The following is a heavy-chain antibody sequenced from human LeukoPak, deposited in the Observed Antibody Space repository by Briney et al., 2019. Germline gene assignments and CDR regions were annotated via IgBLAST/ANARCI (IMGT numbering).Heavy chain of an antibody. J-gene: IGHJ4*02. CDR1: GYSFNSYD. V-gene: IGHV1-18*01. CDR3: AINFYGDEPIDY. Sequence: ASVKVSCKASGYSFNSYDINWLRQAPGQGLEWMGWISAYNGNTNYAQKLQGRVTMTTDTSTSTAYMELRSLRSDDTAVYYCAINFYGDEPIDYWGQGTLVTVSS. D-gene: IGHD4-17*01. CDR2: ISAYNGNT.